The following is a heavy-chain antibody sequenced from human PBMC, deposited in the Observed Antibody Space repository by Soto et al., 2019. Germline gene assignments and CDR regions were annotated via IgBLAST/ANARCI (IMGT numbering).Heavy chain of an antibody. Sequence: SVKVSWKAAGYTFTSYYMHWGRQAPGQGLEWMGIINPSGGSTSYAQKFQGRVTMTRDTSTSTVYMELSSLRSEDTAVYYCARENGPTSNIYYDSSGYNDYFYYVLDVWGKGTTVPVSS. J-gene: IGHJ6*04. CDR2: INPSGGST. D-gene: IGHD3-22*01. V-gene: IGHV1-46*01. CDR3: ARENGPTSNIYYDSSGYNDYFYYVLDV. CDR1: GYTFTSYY.